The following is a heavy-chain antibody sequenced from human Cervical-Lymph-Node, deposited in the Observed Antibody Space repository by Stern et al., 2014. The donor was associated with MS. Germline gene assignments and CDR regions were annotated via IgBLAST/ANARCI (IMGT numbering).Heavy chain of an antibody. D-gene: IGHD6-19*01. J-gene: IGHJ4*02. Sequence: QVQLVQSGAEVKKPGASVKVSCKASGYTFTTYYMHWVRQAPGQGLEWMGIINPSGGSTSYAQKSQCRVTMTSDTSTSTVYMELSSLRSEDTAVYYCARGGSAVAQPNFDYWGQGTLVTVSS. V-gene: IGHV1-46*01. CDR3: ARGGSAVAQPNFDY. CDR1: GYTFTTYY. CDR2: INPSGGST.